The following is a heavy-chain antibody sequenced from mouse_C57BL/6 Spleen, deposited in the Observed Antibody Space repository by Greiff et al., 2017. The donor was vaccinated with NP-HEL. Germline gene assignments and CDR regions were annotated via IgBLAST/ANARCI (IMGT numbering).Heavy chain of an antibody. V-gene: IGHV6-6*01. CDR1: GFTFSDAW. CDR2: IRNKANNHAT. Sequence: EVQGVESGGGLVQPGGSMKLSCAASGFTFSDAWMDWVRQSPEKGLEWVAEIRNKANNHATYYAESVKGRLTISRDDSKSSVYLQMNSVRAEDTGIYYCTRTLLSTVVARDYFDYWGQGTTLTVSS. D-gene: IGHD1-1*01. J-gene: IGHJ2*01. CDR3: TRTLLSTVVARDYFDY.